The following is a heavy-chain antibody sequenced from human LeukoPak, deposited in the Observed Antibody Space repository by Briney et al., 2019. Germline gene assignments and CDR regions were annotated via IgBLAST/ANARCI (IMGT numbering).Heavy chain of an antibody. Sequence: PGGSLRLSCAASGFTFRSYAMSWVRQGPGTGLEWVSAISGSGDTTFYADSVKGRLTISRDNSKKTLYLQVNSLRAEDTAVYFCAKELTTERTPGVDSWGQGTLVTVSS. CDR2: ISGSGDTT. CDR1: GFTFRSYA. D-gene: IGHD4-17*01. J-gene: IGHJ4*02. V-gene: IGHV3-23*01. CDR3: AKELTTERTPGVDS.